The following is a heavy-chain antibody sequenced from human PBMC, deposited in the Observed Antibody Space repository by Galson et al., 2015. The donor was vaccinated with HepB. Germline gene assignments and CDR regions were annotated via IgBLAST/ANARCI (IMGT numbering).Heavy chain of an antibody. Sequence: SLRLSCAVSGFTFSNYSMNWVRQAPGKGLEWVSYISRSSSVMFYGDSVKGRFTISRDNARSSLYLQMNSLRAEDTAVYYCARVGMGYGDPYYYGMDVWGQGTTVTVSS. J-gene: IGHJ6*02. CDR2: ISRSSSVM. V-gene: IGHV3-48*04. D-gene: IGHD4-17*01. CDR3: ARVGMGYGDPYYYGMDV. CDR1: GFTFSNYS.